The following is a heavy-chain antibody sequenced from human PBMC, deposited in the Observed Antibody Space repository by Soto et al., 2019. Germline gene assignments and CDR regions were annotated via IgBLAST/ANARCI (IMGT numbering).Heavy chain of an antibody. V-gene: IGHV1-3*01. CDR3: ARGNTAPADD. J-gene: IGHJ4*02. Sequence: ASVKVSCKASGYILTRYAMHWVRQAPGQRLECMGWINDGNGNPKYSESFQDRVTFTRDTSESTIYMELSRLRSEDTAVYYCARGNTAPADDWGQGTLVTVAS. CDR1: GYILTRYA. CDR2: INDGNGNP.